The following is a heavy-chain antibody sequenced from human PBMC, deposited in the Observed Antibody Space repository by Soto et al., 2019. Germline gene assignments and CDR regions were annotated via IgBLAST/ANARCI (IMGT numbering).Heavy chain of an antibody. CDR3: AKDCSGGSCYLAFDY. Sequence: EVQLLESGGGLVQPGGSLRLSSATSGFTFSRYAMSWVRQAPGKGLEWVSAISGSGGSTYYADSVKGRFTISRDNSKNTLYLQMNSLRAEDTAVYYCAKDCSGGSCYLAFDYWGQGTLVTVSS. V-gene: IGHV3-23*01. D-gene: IGHD2-15*01. CDR1: GFTFSRYA. J-gene: IGHJ4*02. CDR2: ISGSGGST.